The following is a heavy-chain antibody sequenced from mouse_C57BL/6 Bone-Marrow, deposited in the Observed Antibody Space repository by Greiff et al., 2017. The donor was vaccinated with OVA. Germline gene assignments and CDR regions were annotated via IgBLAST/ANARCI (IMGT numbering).Heavy chain of an antibody. Sequence: QVQLQQPGAELVKPGASVKLSCKASGYTFTSYWMHWVKQRPGQGLEWIGMIHPNSGSTNYNEKFKSKATLTVDKSSSTAYMQLSSLTSEDSAVYYCASRSDYYYGSYWYFDVWGTGTTVTVSS. J-gene: IGHJ1*03. V-gene: IGHV1-64*01. CDR3: ASRSDYYYGSYWYFDV. D-gene: IGHD1-1*01. CDR2: IHPNSGST. CDR1: GYTFTSYW.